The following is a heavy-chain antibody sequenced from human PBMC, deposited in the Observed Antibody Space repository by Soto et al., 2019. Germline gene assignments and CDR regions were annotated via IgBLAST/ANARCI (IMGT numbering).Heavy chain of an antibody. V-gene: IGHV3-30*18. CDR1: GFTFSSYG. Sequence: GGSLRLSCAASGFTFSSYGMHWVRQAPGKGLEWVAVISYDGSNKYYADSVKGRFTISRDNSKNTLYLQMNSLRAEDTAVYYYAKARSDSSGYPNWFDPWGQGTLVTVSS. CDR3: AKARSDSSGYPNWFDP. D-gene: IGHD3-22*01. CDR2: ISYDGSNK. J-gene: IGHJ5*02.